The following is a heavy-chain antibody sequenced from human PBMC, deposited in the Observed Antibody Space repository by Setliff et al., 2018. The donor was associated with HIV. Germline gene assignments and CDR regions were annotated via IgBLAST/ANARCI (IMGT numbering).Heavy chain of an antibody. V-gene: IGHV3-30*04. CDR3: AKGALGYCSGTICYPFDY. CDR1: GFTFSTFA. D-gene: IGHD2-15*01. CDR2: ISYDGSRT. Sequence: PGGSLRLSCVASGFTFSTFAMHWVRQAPGKGLEWVSVISYDGSRTSYADSVKGRFTISRDNSKNTLYLQMNSLRAEGMAVYYCAKGALGYCSGTICYPFDYWAQGTLVTVSS. J-gene: IGHJ4*02.